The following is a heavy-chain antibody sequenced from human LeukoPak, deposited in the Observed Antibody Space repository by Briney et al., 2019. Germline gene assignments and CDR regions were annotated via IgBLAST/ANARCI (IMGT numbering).Heavy chain of an antibody. V-gene: IGHV4-59*01. J-gene: IGHJ6*03. D-gene: IGHD3-22*01. CDR3: ARARYDSKYFYMDV. CDR1: GGSISSYY. Sequence: SETLSLTCTVSGGSISSYYWRWIRQPPRKGLEWIGYIYYCGSTNYNPSLKSRVTISVDTSKNQFSLKLSSVTAADTAVYYCARARYDSKYFYMDVWGKGTTVTVSS. CDR2: IYYCGST.